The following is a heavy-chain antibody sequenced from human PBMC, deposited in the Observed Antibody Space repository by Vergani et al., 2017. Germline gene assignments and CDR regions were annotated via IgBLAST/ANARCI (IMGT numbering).Heavy chain of an antibody. CDR3: ARATRFGELLDY. V-gene: IGHV3-30*01. CDR2: ISYDGSNK. J-gene: IGHJ4*02. CDR1: GFTFSSYA. D-gene: IGHD3-10*01. Sequence: QVQLVESGGGVVQPGRSLRLSCVASGFTFSSYAMHWVRQAPGKGLEWVAVISYDGSNKYYADSVKGRFTISRDNSKNTLYLQMNSLRAEDTAVYYCARATRFGELLDYWGQGTLVTVSS.